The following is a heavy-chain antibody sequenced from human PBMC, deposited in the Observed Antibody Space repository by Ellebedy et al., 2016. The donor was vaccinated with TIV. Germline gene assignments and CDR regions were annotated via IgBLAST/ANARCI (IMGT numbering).Heavy chain of an antibody. Sequence: GESLKISCAASGFTFSSYAMSWVRQAPGKGLEWVSAISGSGGSTYYADSVKGRFTISRDNSKNTLYLQMNSLRAEDTAVYYCAGTSGAAAGYYYYSGMDVWGQGTTVTVSS. CDR1: GFTFSSYA. D-gene: IGHD6-13*01. V-gene: IGHV3-23*01. CDR2: ISGSGGST. J-gene: IGHJ6*02. CDR3: AGTSGAAAGYYYYSGMDV.